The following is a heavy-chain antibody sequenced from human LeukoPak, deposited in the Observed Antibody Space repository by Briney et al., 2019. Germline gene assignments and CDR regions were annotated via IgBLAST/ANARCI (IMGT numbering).Heavy chain of an antibody. J-gene: IGHJ3*02. CDR2: INPNSGGT. Sequence: ASVKVSCKASGYTFTGYYMHWVRQAPGQGLEWMGWINPNSGGTNYAQKLQGRVTMTTDTSTSTAYMELRSLRSDDTAVYYCARDGMGAPGGAFDIWGQGTMVTVSS. CDR3: ARDGMGAPGGAFDI. CDR1: GYTFTGYY. D-gene: IGHD1-26*01. V-gene: IGHV1-2*02.